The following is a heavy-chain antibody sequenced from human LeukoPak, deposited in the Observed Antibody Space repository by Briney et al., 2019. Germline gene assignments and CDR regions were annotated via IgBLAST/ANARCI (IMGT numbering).Heavy chain of an antibody. V-gene: IGHV1-3*01. CDR2: INAGNGNT. Sequence: ASVKVSCKASGYTFTSYAMHWVRQAPGQRLEWMGWINAGNGNTKYSQKFQGRVTITRDTSASTAYMELSSLRSEDTAVYYCARDCGGGCSYGMDVWGQGTTVTVSS. CDR1: GYTFTSYA. J-gene: IGHJ6*02. D-gene: IGHD2-21*02. CDR3: ARDCGGGCSYGMDV.